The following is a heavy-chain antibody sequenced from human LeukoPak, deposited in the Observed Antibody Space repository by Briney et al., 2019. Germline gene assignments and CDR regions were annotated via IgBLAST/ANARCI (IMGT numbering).Heavy chain of an antibody. V-gene: IGHV5-10-1*01. D-gene: IGHD3-10*01. CDR3: ERMTMVRGVTYYYGMDV. CDR1: GYSFTRYW. J-gene: IGHJ6*04. CDR2: IDPSDSYT. Sequence: GESLKISCKGSGYSFTRYWISWVRQMPGKGLGWMGRIDPSDSYTNYSPSFQGHVTISADKSISTAYLQWSSLKASDTAMYYCERMTMVRGVTYYYGMDVWGKGTTVTVSS.